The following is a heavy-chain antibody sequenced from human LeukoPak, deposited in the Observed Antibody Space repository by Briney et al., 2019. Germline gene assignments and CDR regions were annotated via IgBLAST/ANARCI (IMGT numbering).Heavy chain of an antibody. CDR1: GFPFSASA. Sequence: GGSLRLSCAASGFPFSASAMTSVRQAAGKGLEWVSHILSTGTTYYAASVRGRFTISRDNSKNTLYLLMTSLRADDTAVYYCATVKYDCGDPVGWFDPWGQGTLVTVSS. CDR3: ATVKYDCGDPVGWFDP. J-gene: IGHJ5*02. V-gene: IGHV3-23*01. CDR2: ILSTGTT. D-gene: IGHD4-17*01.